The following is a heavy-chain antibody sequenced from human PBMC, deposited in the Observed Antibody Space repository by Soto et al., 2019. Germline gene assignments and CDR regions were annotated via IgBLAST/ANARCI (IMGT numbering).Heavy chain of an antibody. CDR1: GASINSAY. J-gene: IGHJ4*02. D-gene: IGHD1-20*01. Sequence: QVQLQESGPGLAKPSETLSLTCTVSGASINSAYWSWFRQPPGKGLEWIWYITYSGSTSYNPSLKSRFTIALDASKNQFSLKLSAGTAADTAGYDRARHARYNDKWGQGTLATVSP. CDR3: ARHARYNDK. CDR2: ITYSGST. V-gene: IGHV4-59*08.